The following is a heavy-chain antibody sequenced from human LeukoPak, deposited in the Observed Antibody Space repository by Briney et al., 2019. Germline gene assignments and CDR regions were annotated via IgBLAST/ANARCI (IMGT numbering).Heavy chain of an antibody. V-gene: IGHV4-59*01. CDR1: GGSFSGYY. J-gene: IGHJ3*02. D-gene: IGHD4-17*01. Sequence: TSETLSLTCAVYGGSFSGYYWSWIRQPPGKGLEWIGYVYYSGSTNYNPSLKSRVAISIDTSKNQFSLRLNSVTAADTAVYYCAREPHDSGAVPGIWGQGTMVTVSS. CDR3: AREPHDSGAVPGI. CDR2: VYYSGST.